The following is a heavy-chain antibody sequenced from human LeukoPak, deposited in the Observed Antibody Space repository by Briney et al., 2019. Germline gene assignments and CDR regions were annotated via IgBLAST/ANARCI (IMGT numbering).Heavy chain of an antibody. D-gene: IGHD4-17*01. CDR1: GFTFSSYA. V-gene: IGHV3-23*01. J-gene: IGHJ4*02. CDR3: ASSYGDYPDY. CDR2: ITGSGGST. Sequence: GGSLRLSCAASGFTFSSYATSWVRQAPGKGLEWVSTITGSGGSTFYANSVKVRFTISRDNSKNTLYLQMNSLRAEDTAVYYCASSYGDYPDYWGQGTLVTVSS.